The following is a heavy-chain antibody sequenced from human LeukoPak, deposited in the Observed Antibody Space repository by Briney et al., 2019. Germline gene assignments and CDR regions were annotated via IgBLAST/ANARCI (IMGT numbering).Heavy chain of an antibody. J-gene: IGHJ6*02. CDR2: ISGFNGHT. CDR3: ARDFAVRSYYYGMDV. D-gene: IGHD3-3*01. Sequence: ASVKVSCKASGYTFTSYGINWVRQAPGQGLEWMGWISGFNGHTKDTQKLQGRVTMTTDTSTNTAYMELRSLRSDDTAVYYCARDFAVRSYYYGMDVWGQGTTVTVSS. V-gene: IGHV1-18*01. CDR1: GYTFTSYG.